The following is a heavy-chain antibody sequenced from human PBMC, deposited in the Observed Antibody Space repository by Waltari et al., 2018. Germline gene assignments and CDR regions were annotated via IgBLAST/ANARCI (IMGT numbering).Heavy chain of an antibody. Sequence: EVQLVESGGGLVKPGGSLRLSCAASGFTFSSYSMNWVRQAPGKGLEWVSTISSSSSYIYYADSVKGRFTISRDNAKNSLYLQMNSLRAEDTAVYYCARVQLERGWFDPWGQGTLVTVSS. CDR1: GFTFSSYS. D-gene: IGHD1-1*01. CDR2: ISSSSSYI. J-gene: IGHJ5*02. CDR3: ARVQLERGWFDP. V-gene: IGHV3-21*01.